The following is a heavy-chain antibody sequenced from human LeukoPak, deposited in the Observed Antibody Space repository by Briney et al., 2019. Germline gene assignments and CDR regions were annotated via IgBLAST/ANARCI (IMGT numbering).Heavy chain of an antibody. D-gene: IGHD6-6*01. Sequence: SVKVSCKASGGTFSSYAISWVRQAPGQGLEWMGGIIPIFGTANYAQKFQGRVTITADESTSTAYMELSSLRSEDTAVYYCALQSIAARRADYWGQGTLVIVSS. V-gene: IGHV1-69*13. CDR3: ALQSIAARRADY. CDR2: IIPIFGTA. CDR1: GGTFSSYA. J-gene: IGHJ4*02.